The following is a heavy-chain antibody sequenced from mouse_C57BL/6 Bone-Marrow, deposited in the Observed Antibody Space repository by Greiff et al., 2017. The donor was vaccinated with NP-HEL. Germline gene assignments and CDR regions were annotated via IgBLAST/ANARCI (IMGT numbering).Heavy chain of an antibody. CDR3: TSFYYCGSSYGFAY. CDR2: IYPGNSDT. CDR1: GYTFTSYW. J-gene: IGHJ3*01. D-gene: IGHD1-1*01. Sequence: EVQLQQSGTVLARPGASVKMSCKTSGYTFTSYWMHWVKQRPGQGLEWIGAIYPGNSDTSYNQKFKGKAKLTAVTSASTAYMELSSLTNEDSAVYYCTSFYYCGSSYGFAYWGQGTLVTVSA. V-gene: IGHV1-5*01.